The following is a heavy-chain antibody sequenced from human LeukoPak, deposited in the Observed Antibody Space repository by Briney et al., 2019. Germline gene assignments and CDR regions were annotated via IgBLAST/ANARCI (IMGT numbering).Heavy chain of an antibody. CDR1: GGSFSGYY. Sequence: PSETLSLTCAVYGGSFSGYYWSWIRQPPGKGLEWIGEINHSGSTNYNPSLKSRVTISVDTSKNQFSLKLSSVTAADTAVYYCARPYYYYYMDVWGKGTTVTIP. V-gene: IGHV4-34*01. J-gene: IGHJ6*03. CDR3: ARPYYYYYMDV. CDR2: INHSGST.